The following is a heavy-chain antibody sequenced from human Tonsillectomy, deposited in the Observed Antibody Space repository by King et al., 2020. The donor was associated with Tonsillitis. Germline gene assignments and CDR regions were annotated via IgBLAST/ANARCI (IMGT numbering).Heavy chain of an antibody. CDR1: GFSLTTSGMC. V-gene: IGHV2-70*01. D-gene: IGHD2-2*02. CDR3: ARIICVERSSTSCYMVGFDS. Sequence: TLKESGPALVKPTQTLTLTCTFSGFSLTTSGMCVSWIRQPPGKALEWLALIDWDDDKYYSTSLKTRLTISKDTSKNQVVLTMTNIDPGDTATYYCARIICVERSSTSCYMVGFDSWGQGTLVTVSS. CDR2: IDWDDDK. J-gene: IGHJ4*02.